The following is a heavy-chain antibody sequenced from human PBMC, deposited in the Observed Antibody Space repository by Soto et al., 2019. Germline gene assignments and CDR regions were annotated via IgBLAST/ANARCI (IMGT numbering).Heavy chain of an antibody. Sequence: QGQLVQSGGEVKKPGASVKVSCKASGYTFTIYGINWVRQAPGQGLEWMGWISPDNGNTNYAQKLQGRVTMTTDTYTSTAYMELRSLRSDDTAVYYCARALGYSGYAGMDVWGQGTTVTVSS. CDR2: ISPDNGNT. CDR3: ARALGYSGYAGMDV. V-gene: IGHV1-18*01. CDR1: GYTFTIYG. J-gene: IGHJ6*02. D-gene: IGHD5-12*01.